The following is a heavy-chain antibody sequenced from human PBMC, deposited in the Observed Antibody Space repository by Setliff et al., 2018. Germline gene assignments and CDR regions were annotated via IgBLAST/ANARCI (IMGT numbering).Heavy chain of an antibody. CDR3: VTDPPGSGWSFDS. V-gene: IGHV3-53*01. D-gene: IGHD6-19*01. J-gene: IGHJ4*02. Sequence: PGGSLRLSCAGSGFTFRSYHMSWVRQAPGKGLEWVSVIYSGGSTYYTDSVKGRFTISRDNSKNTLYLQMNIVRAEDTAVYYCVTDPPGSGWSFDSWGQGTLVTVSS. CDR2: IYSGGST. CDR1: GFTFRSYH.